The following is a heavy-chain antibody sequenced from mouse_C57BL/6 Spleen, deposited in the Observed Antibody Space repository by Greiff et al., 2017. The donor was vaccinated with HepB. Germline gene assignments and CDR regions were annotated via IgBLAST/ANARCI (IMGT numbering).Heavy chain of an antibody. D-gene: IGHD1-1*01. Sequence: EVQGVESGEGLVKPGGSLKLSCAASGFTFSSYAMSWVRQTPEKRLEWVAYISSGGDYIYYADTVKGRFTISRDNARNTLYLQMSSLKSEDTAMYYCTRADYYGSSYPYYFDYWGQGTTLTVSS. CDR1: GFTFSSYA. V-gene: IGHV5-9-1*02. CDR3: TRADYYGSSYPYYFDY. CDR2: ISSGGDYI. J-gene: IGHJ2*01.